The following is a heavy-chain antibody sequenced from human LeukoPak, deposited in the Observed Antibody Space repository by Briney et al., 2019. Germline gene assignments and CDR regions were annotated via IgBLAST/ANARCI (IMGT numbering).Heavy chain of an antibody. D-gene: IGHD6-19*01. CDR3: ARGLSSGWYFNWFDP. Sequence: SETLSLTCTVSGDSMTSSNHYWVWIRQPPGKGLEWIGSIYYGGSTYYNPSLKSRVTISQDTSKNQFSLKLSSVTAADTAVYYCARGLSSGWYFNWFDPWGQGTLVTVSS. V-gene: IGHV4-39*07. CDR2: IYYGGST. J-gene: IGHJ5*02. CDR1: GDSMTSSNHY.